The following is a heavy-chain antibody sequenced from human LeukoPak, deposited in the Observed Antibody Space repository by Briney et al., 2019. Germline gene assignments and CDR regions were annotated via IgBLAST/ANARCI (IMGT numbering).Heavy chain of an antibody. CDR3: AKIRERVVGDYYMDV. D-gene: IGHD2-2*01. CDR2: IRYDGSNK. CDR1: GFTFSSYG. Sequence: PGGSLRLSCAASGFTFSSYGMHWVRQAPGKGPEWVAFIRYDGSNKYYADSVKGRFTISRDNSKNTLYLQMNSLRAEDTAVYYCAKIRERVVGDYYMDVWGKGTTVTVSS. J-gene: IGHJ6*03. V-gene: IGHV3-30*02.